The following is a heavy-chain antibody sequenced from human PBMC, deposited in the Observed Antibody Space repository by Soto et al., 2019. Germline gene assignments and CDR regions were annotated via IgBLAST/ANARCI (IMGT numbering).Heavy chain of an antibody. D-gene: IGHD3-3*01. J-gene: IGHJ4*02. CDR2: ISAYNGNT. V-gene: IGHV1-18*01. Sequence: QVQLVQSGAEVKKPGASVKVSCKASGYTFTSYGISWVRQAPGQGLEWMGWISAYNGNTNYAQKLQGRVPMTTDTSTSTAYMELRSLRSDDTAVYYCAREGAYYDFWSGPGVDYWGQGTLVTVSS. CDR3: AREGAYYDFWSGPGVDY. CDR1: GYTFTSYG.